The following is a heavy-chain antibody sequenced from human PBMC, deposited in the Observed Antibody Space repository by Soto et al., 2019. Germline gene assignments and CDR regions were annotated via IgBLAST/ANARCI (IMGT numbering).Heavy chain of an antibody. CDR1: GFTFSSYA. D-gene: IGHD5-18*01. V-gene: IGHV3-23*01. J-gene: IGHJ6*02. Sequence: GGSLRLSCAASGFTFSSYAMSWVRQAPGKGLEWVSAISGSGGSTYYADSVKGRFTISRDNSKNTLYLQMNSLRAEDTAVYYCAKDVGRYSYGSYYYYGMDVWGQGPRVTVSS. CDR2: ISGSGGST. CDR3: AKDVGRYSYGSYYYYGMDV.